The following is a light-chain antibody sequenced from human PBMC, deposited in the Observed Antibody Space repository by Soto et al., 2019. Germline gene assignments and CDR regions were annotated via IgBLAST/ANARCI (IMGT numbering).Light chain of an antibody. V-gene: IGKV3-11*01. CDR2: DAS. CDR3: QHRRH. J-gene: IGKJ3*01. Sequence: IVLTQSPATLSLSPGERATLSCRASQSVGSDFAWYQHKPGLAPRLLIYDASNRATGIPARFSGSGAGTDFTLTISGLEPEDFAVYYCQHRRHVGPGTKVDI. CDR1: QSVGSD.